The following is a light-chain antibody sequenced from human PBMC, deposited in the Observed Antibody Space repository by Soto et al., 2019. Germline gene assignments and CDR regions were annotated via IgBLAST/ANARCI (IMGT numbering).Light chain of an antibody. CDR1: SSDVGGYNY. CDR3: SSYTSSSTLV. CDR2: DVS. Sequence: QSVLTQPASVSGCPGQSITISCTGTSSDVGGYNYVSWYQQHPGKAPKLIISDVSNRPSGVSYRFSGSKSGNTASLTISGLQAEDEADYYCSSYTSSSTLVFGGGTKLTVL. J-gene: IGLJ2*01. V-gene: IGLV2-14*01.